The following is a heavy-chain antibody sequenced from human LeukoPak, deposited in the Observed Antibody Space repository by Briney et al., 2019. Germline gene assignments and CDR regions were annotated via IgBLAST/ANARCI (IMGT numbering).Heavy chain of an antibody. CDR1: GYSFTSYW. V-gene: IGHV5-51*01. Sequence: GESLKISCKGSGYSFTSYWVAWVRQMPGKGLEWMGIIYPGDSDTRYSPSFQGQVTISADKSIRTAYLQWSSLKASDTAMYYCARHGDDYGSYYYSMDVWGQGTTVTVSS. D-gene: IGHD4-17*01. CDR2: IYPGDSDT. CDR3: ARHGDDYGSYYYSMDV. J-gene: IGHJ6*02.